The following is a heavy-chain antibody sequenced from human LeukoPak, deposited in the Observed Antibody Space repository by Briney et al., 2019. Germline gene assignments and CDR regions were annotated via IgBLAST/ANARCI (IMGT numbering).Heavy chain of an antibody. CDR1: GFTFSSYW. J-gene: IGHJ6*03. D-gene: IGHD6-19*01. Sequence: GGSLRLSCAASGFTFSSYWMHWVRQAPGKGLVWGSRINSYGSSTSYADSVKVRFTISRDNSKNTLYLQMNSLRAEDTAVYYCARDHLSSGSSPDYYYYYYMDVWGKGNTVTISS. CDR2: INSYGSST. V-gene: IGHV3-74*01. CDR3: ARDHLSSGSSPDYYYYYYMDV.